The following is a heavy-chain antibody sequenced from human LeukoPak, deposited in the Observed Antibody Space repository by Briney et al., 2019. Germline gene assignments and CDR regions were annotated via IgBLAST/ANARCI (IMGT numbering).Heavy chain of an antibody. V-gene: IGHV4-4*07. J-gene: IGHJ4*02. Sequence: SEALSLTCTVSGGSISSYYWSWIRQPAGKGLEWIGRIYTSRSTNYNPSLKSRVTMSVDTSKNQFSLKLSSVTAADTAVYYCARGRAVAGKLDYWGQGTLVTVSS. CDR1: GGSISSYY. D-gene: IGHD6-13*01. CDR3: ARGRAVAGKLDY. CDR2: IYTSRST.